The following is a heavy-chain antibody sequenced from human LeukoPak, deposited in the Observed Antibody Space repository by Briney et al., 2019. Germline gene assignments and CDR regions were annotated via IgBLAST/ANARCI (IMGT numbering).Heavy chain of an antibody. Sequence: SETLSLTCTVSGGSISSYYWSWIRQPPGKGLEWIGYIYYSGSTNYNPSLKSRVTISVDTSKNQFSLKLSSVTAADTAVYYCARTRYYDFWSGYSDYWGQGTLVTVSS. V-gene: IGHV4-59*08. D-gene: IGHD3-3*01. J-gene: IGHJ4*02. CDR2: IYYSGST. CDR3: ARTRYYDFWSGYSDY. CDR1: GGSISSYY.